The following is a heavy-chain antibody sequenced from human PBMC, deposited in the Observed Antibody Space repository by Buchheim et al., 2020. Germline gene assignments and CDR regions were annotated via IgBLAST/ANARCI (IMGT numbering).Heavy chain of an antibody. D-gene: IGHD6-19*01. CDR1: GYSFSTYW. CDR2: IDPSDSYT. CDR3: ARDAHRYSSGWHPGY. Sequence: EVQVVQSGAEVKKPGESLRISCKGSGYSFSTYWISWVRQMPGKGLEWMGMIDPSDSYTNYSPSFQGHVTISADKSIRTAYLQWSSLKASDSAIYYCARDAHRYSSGWHPGYWGQGTL. V-gene: IGHV5-10-1*03. J-gene: IGHJ4*02.